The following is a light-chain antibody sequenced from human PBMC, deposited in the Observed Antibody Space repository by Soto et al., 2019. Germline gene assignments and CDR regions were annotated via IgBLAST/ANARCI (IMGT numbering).Light chain of an antibody. CDR3: QQYNNWPPNT. J-gene: IGKJ4*01. Sequence: EVVMTQSPATLSVSPGDRATLSCRASQSISSKLAWYQQKPGQAPRLLIYAASTRATGIPARFSGSGSGTEFTLNISSLQSEDFAVYHCQQYNNWPPNTFGGGTKVEIK. CDR1: QSISSK. CDR2: AAS. V-gene: IGKV3D-15*01.